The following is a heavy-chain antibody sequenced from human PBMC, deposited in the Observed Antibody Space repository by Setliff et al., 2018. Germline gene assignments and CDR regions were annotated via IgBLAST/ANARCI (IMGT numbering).Heavy chain of an antibody. V-gene: IGHV1-24*01. D-gene: IGHD2-15*01. J-gene: IGHJ3*02. Sequence: ASVKVSCKPSGYTFTSYGISWVRQAPGKGLEWMGGFDPEDGETIYAQKFQGRVTMTEDTSTDTAYMELSSLRSEDTAVYYCATNSGGNTIDAFDIWGQGTMVTVSS. CDR1: GYTFTSYG. CDR2: FDPEDGET. CDR3: ATNSGGNTIDAFDI.